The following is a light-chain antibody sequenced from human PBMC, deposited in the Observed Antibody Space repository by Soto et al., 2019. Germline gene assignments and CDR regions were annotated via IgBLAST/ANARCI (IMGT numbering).Light chain of an antibody. Sequence: QSALTQPRSVSGSPGQSVTFSCTGTSSDVGGYNYVSWYQQHPGKAPKLMIYDVSKRPSGVPDRFSGSKSGDTASLTISGLQAEDEADYHCCSYAGSYTWVFGGGTKLTVL. CDR2: DVS. CDR3: CSYAGSYTWV. V-gene: IGLV2-11*01. J-gene: IGLJ2*01. CDR1: SSDVGGYNY.